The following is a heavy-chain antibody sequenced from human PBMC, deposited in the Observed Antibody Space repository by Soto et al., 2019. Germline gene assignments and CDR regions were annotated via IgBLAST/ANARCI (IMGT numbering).Heavy chain of an antibody. V-gene: IGHV4-31*03. D-gene: IGHD2-2*01. Sequence: KASETLSLTCTVSGGSISSGGYYWSWIRQHPGKGLEWIGYIYYSGSTYYNPSLKSRVTISVDTSKNQFSLKLSSVTAADTAVYYCAREEGYCSSTSCQDWFDPWGQGTLVTVSS. CDR1: GGSISSGGYY. J-gene: IGHJ5*02. CDR3: AREEGYCSSTSCQDWFDP. CDR2: IYYSGST.